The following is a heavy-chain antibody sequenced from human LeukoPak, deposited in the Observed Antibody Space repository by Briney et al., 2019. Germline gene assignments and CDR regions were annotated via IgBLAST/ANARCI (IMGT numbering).Heavy chain of an antibody. J-gene: IGHJ4*02. CDR2: INPSGGST. V-gene: IGHV1-46*01. CDR1: GYTFTSYY. Sequence: GASVEVSCKASGYTFTSYYMHWVRQAPGQGLEWMGIINPSGGSTSYAQKFQGRVTMTRDTSTSTVYMELSSLRSDDTAVYYCARDGAMIVVESWGQGTLVTVSS. CDR3: ARDGAMIVVES. D-gene: IGHD3-22*01.